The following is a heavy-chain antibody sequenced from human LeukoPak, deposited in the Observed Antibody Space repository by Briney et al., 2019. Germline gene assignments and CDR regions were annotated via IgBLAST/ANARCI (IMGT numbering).Heavy chain of an antibody. CDR1: GFTFSSYG. CDR3: ARDRCGGDCYFLDH. V-gene: IGHV3-33*01. J-gene: IGHJ4*02. Sequence: GGSLRLSCAASGFTFSSYGMNWVRQAPGKGLEWVALIWSDGNNKYYADSVRGRFTISRDNSKNTLYLQMNSLRAEDTAIYYCARDRCGGDCYFLDHWGQGTLVTVSS. D-gene: IGHD2-21*02. CDR2: IWSDGNNK.